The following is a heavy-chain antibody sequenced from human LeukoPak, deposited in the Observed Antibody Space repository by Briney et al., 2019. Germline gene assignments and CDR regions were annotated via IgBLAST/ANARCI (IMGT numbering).Heavy chain of an antibody. Sequence: SETLSLTCAVYGGSFSGYYWSWIRQPPGKGLEWIGEINHSGSTNYNPSLKSRVTISVDTPKNQFSLKLSSVTAADTAVYYCARRSSGYPYYYYYYMDVWGKGTTVTVS. J-gene: IGHJ6*03. V-gene: IGHV4-34*01. CDR2: INHSGST. CDR1: GGSFSGYY. CDR3: ARRSSGYPYYYYYYMDV. D-gene: IGHD3-22*01.